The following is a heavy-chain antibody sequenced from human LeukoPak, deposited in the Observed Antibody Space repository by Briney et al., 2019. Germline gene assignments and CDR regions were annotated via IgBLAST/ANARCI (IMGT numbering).Heavy chain of an antibody. CDR2: ISSSSSTI. J-gene: IGHJ4*02. V-gene: IGHV3-48*01. Sequence: PGGSLRLSCAASGFTFSSYSMNWVRQAPGKGLEWVSYISSSSSTIYYADSVKGRFTISRDNAKNSLYLQMNSLRAEDTAVYYCARGNPSGTLPKPRPTKFDYWGQGTLVAVSS. CDR3: ARGNPSGTLPKPRPTKFDY. D-gene: IGHD3-10*01. CDR1: GFTFSSYS.